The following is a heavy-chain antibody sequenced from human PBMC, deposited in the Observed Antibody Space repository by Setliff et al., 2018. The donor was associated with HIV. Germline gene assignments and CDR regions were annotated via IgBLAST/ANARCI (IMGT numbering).Heavy chain of an antibody. CDR2: INQDGSEK. D-gene: IGHD6-19*01. J-gene: IGHJ4*02. Sequence: PGESLKISCAASGFTFTSYWMIWVRQAPGEGLEWVANINQDGSEKNYVGSVKGRFTISRDNAKSSLYLQMDSLRVEDTSVYYCWSGYTSGRWGQGTLVTVSS. CDR1: GFTFTSYW. CDR3: WSGYTSGR. V-gene: IGHV3-7*01.